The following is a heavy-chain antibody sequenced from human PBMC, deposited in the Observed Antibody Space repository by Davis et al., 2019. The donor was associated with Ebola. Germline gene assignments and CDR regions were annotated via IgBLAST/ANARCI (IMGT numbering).Heavy chain of an antibody. CDR2: IYWDGDK. Sequence: SGPTLVKPTQTLTLTCTFSGFSLTTNEVGVGWIRQPPGKALEWLALIYWDGDKRYSPSLKSRLTITKDTSENQVVLRMTNMGPVDTATYYCAHSRGGDYYYGLDVWGQGTTVTVSS. D-gene: IGHD3-10*01. CDR3: AHSRGGDYYYGLDV. J-gene: IGHJ6*02. CDR1: GFSLTTNEVG. V-gene: IGHV2-5*02.